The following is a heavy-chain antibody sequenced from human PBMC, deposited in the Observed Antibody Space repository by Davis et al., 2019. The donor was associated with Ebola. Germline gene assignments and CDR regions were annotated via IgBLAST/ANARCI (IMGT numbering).Heavy chain of an antibody. V-gene: IGHV3-23*01. CDR1: GFTFDDYA. D-gene: IGHD4-17*01. J-gene: IGHJ4*02. Sequence: GESLKISCAASGFTFDDYAMTWVRQAPGKGLEWVSAISGSGGSTYYADSVKGRFTISRDNSKNTLYLQMNSLRAEDTAVYYCANHYGDYVFDYWGQGTLVTVSS. CDR2: ISGSGGST. CDR3: ANHYGDYVFDY.